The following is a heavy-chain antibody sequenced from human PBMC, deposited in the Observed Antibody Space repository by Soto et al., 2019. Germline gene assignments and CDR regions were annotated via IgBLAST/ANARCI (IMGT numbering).Heavy chain of an antibody. J-gene: IGHJ4*02. V-gene: IGHV4-39*02. Sequence: SETLSLTCTVSGGSISSSTYYWGWMRQPPGKGLEWIASFFIGGNTYYNPSLKSRVTISVDTSKNLFSLKLSSVTAADTAVYYCARVKAGVVYWGQGTLVTVSS. CDR2: FFIGGNT. D-gene: IGHD6-13*01. CDR1: GGSISSSTYY. CDR3: ARVKAGVVY.